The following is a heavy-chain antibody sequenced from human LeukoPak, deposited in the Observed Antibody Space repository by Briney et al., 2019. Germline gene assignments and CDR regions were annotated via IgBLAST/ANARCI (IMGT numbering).Heavy chain of an antibody. CDR3: ARTSLRREYQLLSAGP. J-gene: IGHJ5*02. D-gene: IGHD2-2*01. V-gene: IGHV4-39*07. CDR2: IYYSGST. Sequence: SETLSLTCTVSGGSISSSSYYWGWIRQPPGKGLEWIGSIYYSGSTYYNPSLKSRVTISVDTSKNQFSLKLSSVTAADTTVHYCARTSLRREYQLLSAGPWGQGTLVTVSS. CDR1: GGSISSSSYY.